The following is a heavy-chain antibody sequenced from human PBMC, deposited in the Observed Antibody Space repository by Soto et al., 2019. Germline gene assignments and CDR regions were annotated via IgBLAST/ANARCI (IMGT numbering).Heavy chain of an antibody. D-gene: IGHD2-15*01. J-gene: IGHJ4*01. CDR2: IIPIFGTA. V-gene: IGHV1-69*01. Sequence: QVQLVQSGAEVKKPGSSVKVSCKASGGTFSSYAISWVRQATGHGLEWMGGIIPIFGTANYAQKFQGRVTITADDSTSTGYMERRSMISEDTAVYYCARGDGRYCSGGSCYSLNYWGHGTLVTVSS. CDR3: ARGDGRYCSGGSCYSLNY. CDR1: GGTFSSYA.